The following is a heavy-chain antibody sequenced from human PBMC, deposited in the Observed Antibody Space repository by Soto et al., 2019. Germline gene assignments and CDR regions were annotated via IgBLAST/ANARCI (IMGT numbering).Heavy chain of an antibody. V-gene: IGHV5-51*01. CDR1: GYSFPNSW. Sequence: PGESLKISCRGSGYSFPNSWIAWVRQMPGKGLEWMGIIFPGDSDTRYSPSFQGQVTISADKSISTAYVQWSSLQASDTAMYYCARLGSGLDYWGQGTLVTVSS. D-gene: IGHD6-19*01. CDR2: IFPGDSDT. CDR3: ARLGSGLDY. J-gene: IGHJ4*02.